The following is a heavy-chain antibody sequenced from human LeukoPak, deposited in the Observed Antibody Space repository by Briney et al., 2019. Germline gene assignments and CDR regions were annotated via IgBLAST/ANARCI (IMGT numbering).Heavy chain of an antibody. CDR1: DYSISSGYY. CDR2: IYHSGST. V-gene: IGHV4-38-2*02. J-gene: IGHJ5*02. Sequence: PSETLSLTCTVSDYSISSGYYWGWIRQPPGKGLEWIGSIYHSGSTYYNPSLKSRVTISVDTSKNQFSLKLSSVTAADTAVYYCARTHYYDFFYPQDSLSWFDPWGQGTLVTVSS. CDR3: ARTHYYDFFYPQDSLSWFDP. D-gene: IGHD3-3*01.